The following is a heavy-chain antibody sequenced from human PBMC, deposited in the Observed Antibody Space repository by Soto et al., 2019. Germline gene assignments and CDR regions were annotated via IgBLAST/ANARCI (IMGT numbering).Heavy chain of an antibody. CDR3: ARAGFEVTKYFDY. CDR2: INAGNGNT. CDR1: GYTFTSYA. V-gene: IGHV1-3*01. Sequence: QVQLVQSGAEVKKPGVSVKVSCKASGYTFTSYAMHWVRQAPGQRLEWMGWINAGNGNTKYSQKFQGRVTITRDTSASTAYMELSSLRSEDTAVYYCARAGFEVTKYFDYWGQGTLVTVSS. D-gene: IGHD4-4*01. J-gene: IGHJ4*02.